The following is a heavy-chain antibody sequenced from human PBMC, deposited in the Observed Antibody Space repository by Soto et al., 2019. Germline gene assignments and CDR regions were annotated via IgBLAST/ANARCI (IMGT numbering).Heavy chain of an antibody. V-gene: IGHV4-34*01. CDR2: INHSGST. Sequence: SETLSLTCAVYGGSFSGYYWSWIRQPPGKGLEWIGEINHSGSTNYNPSLKSRVTISVDTSKNQFSLKLSSVTAADTAVYYCARGGILEIAFDPWGQGTLVTGSS. J-gene: IGHJ5*02. CDR1: GGSFSGYY. D-gene: IGHD3-3*01. CDR3: ARGGILEIAFDP.